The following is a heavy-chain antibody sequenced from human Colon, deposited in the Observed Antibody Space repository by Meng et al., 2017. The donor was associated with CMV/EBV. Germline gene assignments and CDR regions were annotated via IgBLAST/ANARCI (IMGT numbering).Heavy chain of an antibody. V-gene: IGHV3-53*01. CDR1: GISVNSNY. Sequence: GGSLRLSCAASGISVNSNYMTWVRQAPGKGLEWVSVIYSSGSAYYADSLRARFTISRDISQNTVYLQMNNLRAEDTAVYYCSSFDYAGHPDSFDVWGQGTMVTVSS. CDR2: IYSSGSA. J-gene: IGHJ3*01. CDR3: SSFDYAGHPDSFDV. D-gene: IGHD4-23*01.